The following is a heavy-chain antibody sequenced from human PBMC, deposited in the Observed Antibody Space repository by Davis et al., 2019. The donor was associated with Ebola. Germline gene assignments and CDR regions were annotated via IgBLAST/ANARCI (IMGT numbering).Heavy chain of an antibody. J-gene: IGHJ4*02. V-gene: IGHV4-59*08. Sequence: MPSETLSLTCTVSGGSISSYYWSWIRQPPGKGLEWIGYIHYSGSTNYNPSLKSRVTISVDTSKNQFSLKLSSVTAADTAVYYCARLGYDFWSGYSYYFDYWGQGTLVTVSS. CDR3: ARLGYDFWSGYSYYFDY. D-gene: IGHD3-3*01. CDR1: GGSISSYY. CDR2: IHYSGST.